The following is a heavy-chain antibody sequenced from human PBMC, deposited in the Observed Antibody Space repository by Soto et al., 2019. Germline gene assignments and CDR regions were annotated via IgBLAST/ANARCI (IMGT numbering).Heavy chain of an antibody. D-gene: IGHD3-16*02. V-gene: IGHV3-30-3*01. CDR2: ISYDGSNK. CDR3: ARDGMITFGGVIVTAYYFDY. Sequence: PGGSLRLSCAASGFTFSSYAMHWVRQAPGKGLEWVAVISYDGSNKYYADSVKGRFTISRDNSKNTLYLQMNSLRAEDTAVYYCARDGMITFGGVIVTAYYFDYWGQGTLVTVSS. J-gene: IGHJ4*02. CDR1: GFTFSSYA.